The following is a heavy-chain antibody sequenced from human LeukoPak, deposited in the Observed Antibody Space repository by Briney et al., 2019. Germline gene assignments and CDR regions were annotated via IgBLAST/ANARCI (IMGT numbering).Heavy chain of an antibody. CDR1: GFTVSSNY. CDR2: IYSGGST. V-gene: IGHV3-53*01. J-gene: IGHJ5*02. CDR3: AREIVGATRGFDP. D-gene: IGHD1-26*01. Sequence: RAGGSLRLSCAASGFTVSSNYMSWVRQAPGKGLEWVSVIYSGGSTYYADPVKGRFTISRDNSKNTLYLQMNSLRAEDTAVYYCAREIVGATRGFDPWGQGTLVTVSS.